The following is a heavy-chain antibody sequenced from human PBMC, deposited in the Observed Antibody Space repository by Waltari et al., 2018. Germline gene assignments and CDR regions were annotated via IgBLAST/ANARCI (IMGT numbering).Heavy chain of an antibody. D-gene: IGHD2-2*01. CDR3: ARERYCSSTSCQDAFDI. V-gene: IGHV1-69*13. Sequence: QVQLVQSGAEVKKPGSSVRVSCKASGGTFSSYAISWVRQAPGQGLEWMGRIIPIFGTANYAQKFQGRVTITADKSTSTAYMELSSLRSEDTAVYYCARERYCSSTSCQDAFDIWGQGTMVTVSS. J-gene: IGHJ3*02. CDR2: IIPIFGTA. CDR1: GGTFSSYA.